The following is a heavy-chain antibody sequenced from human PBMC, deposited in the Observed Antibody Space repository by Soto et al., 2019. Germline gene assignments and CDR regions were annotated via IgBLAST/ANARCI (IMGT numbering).Heavy chain of an antibody. CDR1: GFTFSSYA. V-gene: IGHV3-30-3*01. D-gene: IGHD6-19*01. CDR2: ISYDGSNK. J-gene: IGHJ4*02. CDR3: ARPRNVAVAGTIDY. Sequence: GGSLRLSCAASGFTFSSYAMHWVRQAPGKGLEWVAVISYDGSNKYYADSAKGRFTISRDNSKNTLYLQMNSLRAEDTAVYYCARPRNVAVAGTIDYWGQGTLVTVSS.